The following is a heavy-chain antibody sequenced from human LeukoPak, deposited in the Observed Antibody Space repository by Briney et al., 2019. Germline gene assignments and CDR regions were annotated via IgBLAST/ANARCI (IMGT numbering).Heavy chain of an antibody. CDR2: MNPNSGNT. Sequence: WASVKVSCKASGYTFISYDVNWVRQATGQGLEWMGWMNPNSGNTGLAQKFQGRVTLTRDTSLSTAYMELSNLRSDDTAVYYCARDEVVAAPNYFGMVVWGQGTTVSVSS. CDR3: ARDEVVAAPNYFGMVV. J-gene: IGHJ6*02. CDR1: GYTFISYD. V-gene: IGHV1-8*01. D-gene: IGHD2-15*01.